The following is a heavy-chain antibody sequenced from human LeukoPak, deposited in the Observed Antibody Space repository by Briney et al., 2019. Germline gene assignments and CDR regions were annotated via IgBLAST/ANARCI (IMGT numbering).Heavy chain of an antibody. J-gene: IGHJ3*02. CDR2: IIPIFGTA. D-gene: IGHD3-10*01. V-gene: IGHV1-69*05. CDR3: ASPTYYYLPGDAFDI. Sequence: AASVKVSCKASGGTFSSYAISWVRQAPGQGLEWMGGIIPIFGTANYAQKFQGRVTITTDESTSTAYMGLSSLRSEDTAVYYCASPTYYYLPGDAFDIWGQGTMVTVSS. CDR1: GGTFSSYA.